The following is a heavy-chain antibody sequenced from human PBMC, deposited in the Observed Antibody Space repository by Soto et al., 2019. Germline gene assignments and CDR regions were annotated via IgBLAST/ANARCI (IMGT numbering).Heavy chain of an antibody. D-gene: IGHD3-3*01. CDR2: ISSSSFTI. CDR1: GFTFSDYS. Sequence: SCAASGFTFSDYSMNWVRQAPGRGLEWVSYISSSSFTIHYADSVEGRFAISRDNAKNSLYLQMNSLRAEDTAVYYCARDYNDFWSGLFDYWGQGALVTVSS. J-gene: IGHJ4*02. CDR3: ARDYNDFWSGLFDY. V-gene: IGHV3-48*01.